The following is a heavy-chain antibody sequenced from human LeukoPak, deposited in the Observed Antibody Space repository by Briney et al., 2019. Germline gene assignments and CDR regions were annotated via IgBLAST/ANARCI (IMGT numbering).Heavy chain of an antibody. CDR1: GFTFSSYG. Sequence: PGGSLRLSCAASGFTFSSYGMHWVRQAPGKGLEWVAVIWYDGSNKYYADSVKGRFTISRDNSKNTLYLQMSSLRAEDTAVYYCARDRIVGALLRHYGMDVWGQGTTVTVSS. V-gene: IGHV3-33*01. D-gene: IGHD1-26*01. CDR3: ARDRIVGALLRHYGMDV. J-gene: IGHJ6*02. CDR2: IWYDGSNK.